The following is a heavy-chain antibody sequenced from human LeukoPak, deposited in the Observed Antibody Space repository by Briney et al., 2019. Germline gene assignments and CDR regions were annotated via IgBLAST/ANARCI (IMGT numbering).Heavy chain of an antibody. CDR2: ISGSGGST. V-gene: IGHV3-23*01. CDR1: GFTFSSYA. CDR3: AKSRRFLDYFDY. Sequence: SGGSLRLSCAASGFTFSSYAMSWVRQAPGKGLEWVSAISGSGGSTYYADSVKGRFTISRDNSKNTLYLQVNSLRAEDTAVYYCAKSRRFLDYFDYWGQGTLVTVSS. D-gene: IGHD3-3*01. J-gene: IGHJ4*02.